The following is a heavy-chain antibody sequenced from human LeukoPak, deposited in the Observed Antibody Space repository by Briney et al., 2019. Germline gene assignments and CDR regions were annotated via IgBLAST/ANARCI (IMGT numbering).Heavy chain of an antibody. CDR1: GFXFSSYW. V-gene: IGHV3-7*05. D-gene: IGHD1-26*01. CDR2: IKEDGSEK. CDR3: ARVVGNPYYFDY. Sequence: GGSLRLSCAASGFXFSSYWISWVRQAPGKGLEWVANIKEDGSEKYYVDSVKGRFTISRDNAKKSLYLQMNSLRAEDTAVYYCARVVGNPYYFDYWGQGTLVTVSS. J-gene: IGHJ4*02.